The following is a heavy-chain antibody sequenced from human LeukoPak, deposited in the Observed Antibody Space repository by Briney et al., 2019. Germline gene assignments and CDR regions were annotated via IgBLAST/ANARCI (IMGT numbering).Heavy chain of an antibody. J-gene: IGHJ4*02. CDR3: ARSPRLGRYGYGPWELPVSYFDY. Sequence: NPSETLSLTCTVSGGSIGSYFWTWIRQPPGKGLEWIGYIYYIKTTNYNPSLMSRVTISLDTSKNQFSLKLSSVTAAETAVYYCARSPRLGRYGYGPWELPVSYFDYWGQGTLVTVSS. D-gene: IGHD1-26*01. V-gene: IGHV4-59*08. CDR1: GGSIGSYF. CDR2: IYYIKTT.